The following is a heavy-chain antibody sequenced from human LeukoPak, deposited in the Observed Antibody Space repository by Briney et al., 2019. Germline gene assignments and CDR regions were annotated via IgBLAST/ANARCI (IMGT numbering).Heavy chain of an antibody. Sequence: PGGSLRLSCAASGFTFDDYAMHWVRQAPGKGLEWVSGISWNSGSIGYADSVKGRFTISRDNAKNSLYLQMNSLRAEDTAVYYCARDRGFGELFGYWGQGTLVTVSS. V-gene: IGHV3-9*01. CDR2: ISWNSGSI. CDR1: GFTFDDYA. J-gene: IGHJ4*02. D-gene: IGHD3-10*01. CDR3: ARDRGFGELFGY.